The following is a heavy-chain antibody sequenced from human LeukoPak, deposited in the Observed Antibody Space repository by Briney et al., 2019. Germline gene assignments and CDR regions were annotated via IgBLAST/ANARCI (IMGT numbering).Heavy chain of an antibody. CDR3: ARVSIAAAFNGFDH. V-gene: IGHV1-69*05. J-gene: IGHJ5*02. CDR2: IIPIFGTA. D-gene: IGHD6-13*01. CDR1: GGTFSSYA. Sequence: SVKVSCKASGGTFSSYAISWVRQAPGQGLEWMGRIIPIFGTANYAQKFQGGVTITTDESTSTAYMELSSLRSEDTAVYYRARVSIAAAFNGFDHWGQGTLVTVSS.